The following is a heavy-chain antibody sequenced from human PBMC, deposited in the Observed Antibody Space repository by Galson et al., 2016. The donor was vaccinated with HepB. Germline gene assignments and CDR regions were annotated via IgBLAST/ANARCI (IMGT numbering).Heavy chain of an antibody. CDR3: TREMMGATNYYYYFYMDV. CDR2: IRSQHYGETT. J-gene: IGHJ6*03. V-gene: IGHV3-49*02. Sequence: LEWVGFIRSQHYGETTEYAASVKGRFTISRDDPKSTAYLQMNTLKTEDTGVYYCTREMMGATNYYYYFYMDVWGKGTTVTVSS. D-gene: IGHD1-26*01.